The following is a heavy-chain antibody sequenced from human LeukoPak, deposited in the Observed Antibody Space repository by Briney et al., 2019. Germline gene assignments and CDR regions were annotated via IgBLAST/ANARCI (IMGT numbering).Heavy chain of an antibody. J-gene: IGHJ4*02. D-gene: IGHD1-26*01. CDR1: GGSISSSHW. V-gene: IGHV4-4*02. CDR2: IYHSGIT. CDR3: ARGLVIAVTGWGQWELPPAGHDS. Sequence: SETLSLTCAVSGGSISSSHWWSWVRQPPGKGLEWIADIYHSGITNYNPSLKSRVTISIDKSRNQFSLKLSSVTAADTAVYYCARGLVIAVTGWGQWELPPAGHDSWGQGTLVTVSS.